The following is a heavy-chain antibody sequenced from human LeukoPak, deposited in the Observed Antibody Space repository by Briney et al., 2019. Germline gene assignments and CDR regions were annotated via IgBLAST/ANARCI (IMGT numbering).Heavy chain of an antibody. D-gene: IGHD3-16*02. CDR2: IYHSGST. V-gene: IGHV4-38-2*01. CDR1: GYSISSGYY. Sequence: KPSETLSLTCAVSGYSISSGYYWGWIRQPPGTGLEWIGSIYHSGSTYYNPSLKSRVTISVDTSKNQFSLKLSSVTAADTAVYYCASINVWGSYRYRGSDYWGQGTLVTVSS. J-gene: IGHJ4*02. CDR3: ASINVWGSYRYRGSDY.